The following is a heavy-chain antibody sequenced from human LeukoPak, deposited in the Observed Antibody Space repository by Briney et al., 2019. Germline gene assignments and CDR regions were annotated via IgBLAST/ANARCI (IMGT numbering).Heavy chain of an antibody. D-gene: IGHD2/OR15-2a*01. CDR1: GFTFSSDG. CDR2: IWYDGSNK. J-gene: IGHJ4*02. V-gene: IGHV3-33*01. Sequence: PGKSLRLSCAASGFTFSSDGMHWVRQAPGKGLEWVAVIWYDGSNKYYADSVKGRFTISRDNSKNTLCLQMNSLRAEDTAVYYCARDSTRLDRGEDYWGQGTLVTVSS. CDR3: ARDSTRLDRGEDY.